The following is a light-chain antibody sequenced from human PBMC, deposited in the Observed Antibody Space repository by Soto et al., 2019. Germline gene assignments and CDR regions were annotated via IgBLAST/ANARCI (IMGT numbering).Light chain of an antibody. CDR2: TAN. Sequence: QSVLAQPPSASGTPGQRVTISCSGSSSNIGDNDVFWYQQFPGTAPKLLTYTANQRPSGVPDRFSDSKSGTSASLAISGLRPEDEADYYCAAWDDSLRDVVFGAGTKVTVL. CDR1: SSNIGDND. CDR3: AAWDDSLRDVV. V-gene: IGLV1-47*02. J-gene: IGLJ2*01.